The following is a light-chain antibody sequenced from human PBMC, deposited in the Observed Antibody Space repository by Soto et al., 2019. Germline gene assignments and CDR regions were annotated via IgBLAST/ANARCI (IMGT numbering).Light chain of an antibody. CDR2: DVS. V-gene: IGLV2-14*03. CDR1: SSDVGAYNY. CDR3: SSYTSSSIVV. Sequence: QSALTQPASVSGSPGQSITISCTGTSSDVGAYNYVSWYQQHPGKAPKLMIFDVSNRPSGVSNRFSGSKSGNTASLTISWLQAEDEADYYCSSYTSSSIVVFGGGTKLTVL. J-gene: IGLJ2*01.